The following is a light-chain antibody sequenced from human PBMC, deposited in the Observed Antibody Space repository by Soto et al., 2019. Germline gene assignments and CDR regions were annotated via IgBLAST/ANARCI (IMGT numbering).Light chain of an antibody. CDR1: QSVSWY. CDR3: QHYAGSSWT. CDR2: SAS. V-gene: IGKV3-20*01. J-gene: IGKJ1*01. Sequence: EVVLTQSPGTLSLSPGERATLSCRASQSVSWYLAWYQHKPGQAPRVLIYSASTRATGIPDRFSGSGSGTDFTLTISRLEPEEFAVYYCQHYAGSSWTFGQGTKVEIK.